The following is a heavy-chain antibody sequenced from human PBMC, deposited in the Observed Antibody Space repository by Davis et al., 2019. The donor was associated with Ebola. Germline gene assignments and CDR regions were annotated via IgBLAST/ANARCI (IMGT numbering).Heavy chain of an antibody. J-gene: IGHJ5*02. V-gene: IGHV1-69*04. Sequence: AASVTVSCKTSGGTFTNYAVNRVRQAPGQGLEWLGRIIPVVDTKDYAQKSQGRVTLTADKATNTAYMELSGLRFDDTAVYYCAGGKWFDPWGQGTLVSVTS. CDR2: IIPVVDTK. CDR1: GGTFTNYA. CDR3: AGGKWFDP.